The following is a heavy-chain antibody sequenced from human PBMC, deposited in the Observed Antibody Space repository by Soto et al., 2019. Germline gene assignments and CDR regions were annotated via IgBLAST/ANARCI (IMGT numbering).Heavy chain of an antibody. Sequence: LRLSCVASGFPFSAYAMNWVRQTPGKGLEWVCGIGGSGTTIYCADSVKGRFTISRDNFGNTMYLQMNSVRVEDTAVYYCAKDSISDRETFNFDSWGQGTLVTVSS. V-gene: IGHV3-23*01. CDR2: IGGSGTTI. D-gene: IGHD1-26*01. J-gene: IGHJ4*02. CDR3: AKDSISDRETFNFDS. CDR1: GFPFSAYA.